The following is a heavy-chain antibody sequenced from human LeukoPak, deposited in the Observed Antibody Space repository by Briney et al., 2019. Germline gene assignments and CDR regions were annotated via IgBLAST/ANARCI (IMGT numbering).Heavy chain of an antibody. Sequence: GGSLRLSCAASGFTFSSYGMHWVRQAPGKGLEWVAVISYDGSNKYYADSVKGRFTTSRDNSKNTLYLQMNSLRAEDTAVYYCAKPVVVVAATLPVWFDPWGQGTLVTVSS. V-gene: IGHV3-30*18. CDR3: AKPVVVVAATLPVWFDP. J-gene: IGHJ5*02. D-gene: IGHD2-15*01. CDR2: ISYDGSNK. CDR1: GFTFSSYG.